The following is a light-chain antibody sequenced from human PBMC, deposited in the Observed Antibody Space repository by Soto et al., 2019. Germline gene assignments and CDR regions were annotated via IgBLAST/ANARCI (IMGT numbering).Light chain of an antibody. V-gene: IGKV1-5*03. CDR2: KAS. Sequence: IQMTQSPSTLSASIGDRVTITCRASQPISNWVAWYQQKPGKAPKLLIYKASTLESGVPSRFSGSESGNEFTLTISSLQPDDFGTSACQLYSSYSPWTFGQGTKVDIK. CDR3: QLYSSYSPWT. CDR1: QPISNW. J-gene: IGKJ1*01.